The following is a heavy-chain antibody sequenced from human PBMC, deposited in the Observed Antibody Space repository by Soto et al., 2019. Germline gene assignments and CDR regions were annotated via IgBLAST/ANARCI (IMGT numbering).Heavy chain of an antibody. J-gene: IGHJ6*02. CDR1: GFTFSSYA. Sequence: QVQLVESGGGVVQPGRSLRLSCAASGFTFSSYAMHWVRQAPGKGLEWVAVISYDGSNKYYADSVKGRFTISRDNSKNTLYLQMNSLRAEDTAVYYCARDHPYGDYADGGIGMDVWGQGTTVTVSS. V-gene: IGHV3-30-3*01. D-gene: IGHD4-17*01. CDR3: ARDHPYGDYADGGIGMDV. CDR2: ISYDGSNK.